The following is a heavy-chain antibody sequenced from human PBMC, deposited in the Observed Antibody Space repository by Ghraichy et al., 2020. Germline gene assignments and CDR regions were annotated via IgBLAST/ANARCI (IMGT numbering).Heavy chain of an antibody. CDR1: DGSVTSGSYY. D-gene: IGHD4/OR15-4a*01. V-gene: IGHV4-61*01. Sequence: PETLSLTCSVSDGSVTSGSYYWSWIRQPPGKGLEWIGYIYYNGDTNYNPSLKSRVTISVDTSKSQFSLKVASVSAADTAVYFCARHQHLTWYFDLWGRGTLVTVSS. CDR2: IYYNGDT. J-gene: IGHJ2*01. CDR3: ARHQHLTWYFDL.